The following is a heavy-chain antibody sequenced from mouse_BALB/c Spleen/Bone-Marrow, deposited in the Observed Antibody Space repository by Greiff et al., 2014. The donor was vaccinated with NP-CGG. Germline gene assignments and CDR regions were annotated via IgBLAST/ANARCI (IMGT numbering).Heavy chain of an antibody. CDR3: ARENYGSSYGFAY. Sequence: EVQVVESGPELVKPGSSMKISCKASGYSFTGYTMNWVKQSHGKNLEWIGLINPYNGGTSYNQKFKGKATLTVNKSSSTAYMELLSLTSEDSAVYYCARENYGSSYGFAYWGQGTQVTVSA. D-gene: IGHD1-1*01. J-gene: IGHJ3*01. CDR2: INPYNGGT. V-gene: IGHV1-26*01. CDR1: GYSFTGYT.